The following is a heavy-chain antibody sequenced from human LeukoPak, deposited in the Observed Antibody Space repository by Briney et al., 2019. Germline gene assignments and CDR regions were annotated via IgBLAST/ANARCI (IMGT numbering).Heavy chain of an antibody. Sequence: GGSLRLSCAASKFIFGNYTMNWVRQAPGKGLEWVSFISGGSRSIYYADSVKGRFTTSRDNTKDSLSLQMNSLRAEDTGVYYCVRERSVKARQEGGHRYYYYMDVWGNGTTVTVSS. CDR2: ISGGSRSI. J-gene: IGHJ6*03. D-gene: IGHD6-6*01. CDR1: KFIFGNYT. V-gene: IGHV3-21*04. CDR3: VRERSVKARQEGGHRYYYYMDV.